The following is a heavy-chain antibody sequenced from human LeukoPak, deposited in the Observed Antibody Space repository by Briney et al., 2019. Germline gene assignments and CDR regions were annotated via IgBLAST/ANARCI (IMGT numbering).Heavy chain of an antibody. D-gene: IGHD4-17*01. CDR1: GGSFSGYY. CDR3: ARGATVTTSGSGPPRRYYFDY. Sequence: SETLSLTCAVYGGSFSGYYWSWIRQPPGKGLEWIGEINHSGSTNYNPSLKSRVTISVDTSKNQFSLKLSSVTAADTAVYYCARGATVTTSGSGPPRRYYFDYWGQGTLVTVSS. CDR2: INHSGST. J-gene: IGHJ4*02. V-gene: IGHV4-34*01.